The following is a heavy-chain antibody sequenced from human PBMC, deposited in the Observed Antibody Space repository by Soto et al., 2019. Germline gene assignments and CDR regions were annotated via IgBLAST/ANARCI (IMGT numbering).Heavy chain of an antibody. D-gene: IGHD3-3*01. CDR2: IIPILGIA. V-gene: IGHV1-69*08. CDR1: GGTFSSYT. J-gene: IGHJ5*02. Sequence: QVQLVQSGAEVKKPGSSVKVSCKASGGTFSSYTISWVRQAPGQGLEWMGRIIPILGIANYAQKFQGRVTITADKSTSTAYMGLSSLSSEDTAVYYCAGDLGGKWKGNWFDPWGQGTLVTVSS. CDR3: AGDLGGKWKGNWFDP.